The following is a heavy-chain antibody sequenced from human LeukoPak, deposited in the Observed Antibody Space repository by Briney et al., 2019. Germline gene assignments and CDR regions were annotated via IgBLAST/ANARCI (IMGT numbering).Heavy chain of an antibody. J-gene: IGHJ4*02. V-gene: IGHV4-34*01. CDR2: INHSGST. CDR3: ARETYSGSYFLDY. D-gene: IGHD1-26*01. CDR1: GGSFSGYY. Sequence: KPSETLSLTCAVYGGSFSGYYWSWIRQPPGKGLEWIGEINHSGSTNYNPSLKSRVAISVDTSKNQFSLKLSSVTAADTAVYYCARETYSGSYFLDYWGQGTLVTVSS.